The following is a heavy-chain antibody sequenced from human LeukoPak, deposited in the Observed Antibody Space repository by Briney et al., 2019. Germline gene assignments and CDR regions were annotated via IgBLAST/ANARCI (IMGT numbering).Heavy chain of an antibody. D-gene: IGHD3-3*01. CDR3: ARITDRTIFGEIMHGFDV. V-gene: IGHV4-59*08. CDR2: CHYSGST. CDR1: GGSLSSYY. J-gene: IGHJ3*01. Sequence: SETLSLTCTVSGGSLSSYYWSWIRQPPGKQLEWIGYCHYSGSTNYNPSLRSRVTISVDTSNNQFSLKLNSVTAADTAVYYCARITDRTIFGEIMHGFDVWGQGTPVTVSS.